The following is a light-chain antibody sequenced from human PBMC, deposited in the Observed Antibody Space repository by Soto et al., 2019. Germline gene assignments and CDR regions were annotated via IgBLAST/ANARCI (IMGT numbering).Light chain of an antibody. CDR2: EVN. Sequence: QSALTQPASLSGSPGQSITISCTGTSSDIGAYDYVSWFQQHPGKAPKLMISEVNNRPSGVSNRFSASKSGNTASLTISGLQAEDEADYFCSSYTSSSTFAVFGGGTKLTVL. CDR3: SSYTSSSTFAV. CDR1: SSDIGAYDY. V-gene: IGLV2-14*01. J-gene: IGLJ3*02.